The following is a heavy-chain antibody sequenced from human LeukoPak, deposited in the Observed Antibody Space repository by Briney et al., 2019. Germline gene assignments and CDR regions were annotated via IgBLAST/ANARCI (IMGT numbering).Heavy chain of an antibody. CDR1: VFTFSNYA. Sequence: GGSLRLSCAASVFTFSNYAMSWVRQTPGKGLEWVSGISGRGGRASYADSLKGRFTISRDNSKNTLPLQMNSLRAEDTRVYYCAKDYPTLIGASGEPFDHWGQGTLVTVSS. D-gene: IGHD6-13*01. CDR2: ISGRGGRA. J-gene: IGHJ4*02. V-gene: IGHV3-23*01. CDR3: AKDYPTLIGASGEPFDH.